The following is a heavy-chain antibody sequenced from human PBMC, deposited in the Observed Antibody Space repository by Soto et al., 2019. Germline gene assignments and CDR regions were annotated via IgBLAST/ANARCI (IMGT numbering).Heavy chain of an antibody. CDR2: IDPSDSYT. CDR3: ESIIGSKPHPHYGMDV. J-gene: IGHJ6*02. V-gene: IGHV5-10-1*01. CDR1: GYSFTSYW. D-gene: IGHD6-25*01. Sequence: GESLKISCKGSGYSFTSYWISWVRQMPGKGLEWMGRIDPSDSYTNYSPSFQGHVTISADKSISTAYLQWSSLKASDTAMYYCESIIGSKPHPHYGMDVWGQGTTVTVSS.